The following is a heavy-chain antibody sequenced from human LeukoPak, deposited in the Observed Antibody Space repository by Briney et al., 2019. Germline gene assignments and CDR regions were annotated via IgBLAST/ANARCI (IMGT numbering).Heavy chain of an antibody. CDR1: GYTFTSYD. J-gene: IGHJ4*02. Sequence: ASVKVSCKASGYTFTSYDINWVRQATGQGLEWMGWMNPNSGNTGYAQKFQGRVTMTRNTSISTAYMELSSLRSEDTAVYYCASTEGTIFGVAIQQFDYWGQGTLVTVSS. CDR3: ASTEGTIFGVAIQQFDY. CDR2: MNPNSGNT. V-gene: IGHV1-8*01. D-gene: IGHD3-3*01.